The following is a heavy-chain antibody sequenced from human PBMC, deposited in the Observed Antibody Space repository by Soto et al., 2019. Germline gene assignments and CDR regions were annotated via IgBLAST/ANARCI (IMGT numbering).Heavy chain of an antibody. CDR2: LYSGGST. D-gene: IGHD3-10*01. J-gene: IGHJ3*02. CDR3: ARDRPGDEGDAFDI. Sequence: EVQLVETGGGLIQPGGSLRLSCVASGLTVSSNYMNWVRQAPGKGLEWVSVLYSGGSTHYAGSVKGRFIISRDNSKNTLYLQMNSLRAEDTGVYYCARDRPGDEGDAFDIWGHGTMVTVSS. CDR1: GLTVSSNY. V-gene: IGHV3-53*02.